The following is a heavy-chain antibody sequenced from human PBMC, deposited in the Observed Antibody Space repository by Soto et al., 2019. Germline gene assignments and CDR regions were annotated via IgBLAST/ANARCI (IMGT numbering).Heavy chain of an antibody. CDR2: IWYDGSNK. CDR3: ARDRATFNYYYYGMDV. V-gene: IGHV3-33*01. J-gene: IGHJ6*02. D-gene: IGHD3-16*01. CDR1: GFTFSSYG. Sequence: PGGSLRLSCAASGFTFSSYGMHWVRQAPGKGLEWVAVIWYDGSNKYYADSVKGRFTISRDNSKNTLYLQMNSLRAEDTAVYYCARDRATFNYYYYGMDVWGQGTTVTVSS.